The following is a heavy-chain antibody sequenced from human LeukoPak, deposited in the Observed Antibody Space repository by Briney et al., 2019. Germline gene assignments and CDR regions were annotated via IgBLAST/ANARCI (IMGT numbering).Heavy chain of an antibody. CDR2: IYYSGST. D-gene: IGHD7-27*01. J-gene: IGHJ6*03. CDR1: GGSISSGGYY. CDR3: ARAKSTGYYYRDV. V-gene: IGHV4-31*03. Sequence: SETLSLTCTVSGGSISSGGYYWSWIRQHPGKGLEWIGYIYYSGSTYYNPSLKSRVTISVDTSKNQFSLKLSSVTAADTAVYYCARAKSTGYYYRDVWGKGTTVTVSS.